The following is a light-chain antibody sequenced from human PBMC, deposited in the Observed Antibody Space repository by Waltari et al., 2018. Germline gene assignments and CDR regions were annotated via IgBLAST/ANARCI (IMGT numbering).Light chain of an antibody. CDR3: AAWDDSLSGPV. V-gene: IGLV1-44*01. J-gene: IGLJ2*01. CDR1: SSNIGSNA. Sequence: QSVLTQPPSASGTPGQRVTISCSGRSSNIGSNAVHWYQQLPGTAPKLLIYSNNQRPSGVPDRFSGSKSGTSASLAISGLQSEDEADYYCAAWDDSLSGPVFGGGTKLTV. CDR2: SNN.